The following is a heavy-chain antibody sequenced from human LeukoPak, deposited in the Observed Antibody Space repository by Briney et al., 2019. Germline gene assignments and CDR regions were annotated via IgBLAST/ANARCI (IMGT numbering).Heavy chain of an antibody. CDR1: GFTFSSYG. Sequence: GGSLRLSCAASGFTFSSYGMHWVRQAPGKGLEWVAVISYDGSNKYYADSVKGRFTISRDNSKNTLYLQMNSLRAEDTAVYYCAATRYCSGGSCHDYWGQGTLVTVSS. J-gene: IGHJ4*02. CDR3: AATRYCSGGSCHDY. CDR2: ISYDGSNK. D-gene: IGHD2-15*01. V-gene: IGHV3-30*19.